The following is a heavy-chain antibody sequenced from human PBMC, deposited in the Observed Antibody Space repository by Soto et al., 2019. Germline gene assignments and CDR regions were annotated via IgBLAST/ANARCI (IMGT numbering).Heavy chain of an antibody. Sequence: GGSLRLSCVGSGFTFSDHYMDWVRQAPGKGLEWVGRSRDKSQSYTTSYAAPVKDRFTISRDDSKNSLYLQMNSLKTDDTAVYYCVRVIKGRTTRLAPWGQGTLVTVSS. V-gene: IGHV3-72*01. CDR3: VRVIKGRTTRLAP. J-gene: IGHJ5*02. CDR2: SRDKSQSYTT. CDR1: GFTFSDHY. D-gene: IGHD1-1*01.